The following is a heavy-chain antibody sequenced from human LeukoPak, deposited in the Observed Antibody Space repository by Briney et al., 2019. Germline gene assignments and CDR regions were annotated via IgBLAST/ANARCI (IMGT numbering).Heavy chain of an antibody. CDR1: GYSISSGYY. V-gene: IGHV4-38-2*02. Sequence: SETMSLTCTVSGYSISSGYYWGWIRQPPGKGLEWIGSIYHSGSTYYNPSLKSRVTISVDTSKNQFSLKLSSVTAADTAVYYCARVGGSYSSYYFDYWGQGTLVTVSS. J-gene: IGHJ4*02. CDR2: IYHSGST. D-gene: IGHD1-26*01. CDR3: ARVGGSYSSYYFDY.